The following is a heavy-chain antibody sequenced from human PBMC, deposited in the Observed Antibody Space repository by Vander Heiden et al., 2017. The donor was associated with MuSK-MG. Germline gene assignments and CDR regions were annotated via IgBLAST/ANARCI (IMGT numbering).Heavy chain of an antibody. Sequence: EVQLLESGGGLVQPGGSLRLSCVASGFTFSNYAMTWVRQAPGKGLEWVSSISGSGGSVYYADSVKGRFTISRDNSKNTLYLQMNSLRAEDTAVYYCAKDIVVVPAAPISWGQGTLVTVSS. CDR3: AKDIVVVPAAPIS. J-gene: IGHJ5*02. V-gene: IGHV3-23*01. CDR1: GFTFSNYA. D-gene: IGHD2-2*01. CDR2: ISGSGGSV.